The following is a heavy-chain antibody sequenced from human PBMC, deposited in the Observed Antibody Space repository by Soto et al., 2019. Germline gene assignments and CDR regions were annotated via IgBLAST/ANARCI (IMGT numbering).Heavy chain of an antibody. J-gene: IGHJ6*02. V-gene: IGHV3-33*01. D-gene: IGHD3-3*01. CDR1: GFTFSSYG. Sequence: QVQLVESGGGVVQPGRSLRLSCAASGFTFSSYGMHWVRQAPGKGLEWVAVIWYDGSNKYYADSVKGRFTISRETSKNTMYLQMSCLRAEDTAVYYCARDYYDFWSGYYTGGMDVWGQGTTVTVSS. CDR2: IWYDGSNK. CDR3: ARDYYDFWSGYYTGGMDV.